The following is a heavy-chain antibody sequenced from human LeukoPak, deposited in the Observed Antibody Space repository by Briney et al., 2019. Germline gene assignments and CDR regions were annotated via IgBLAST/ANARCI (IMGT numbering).Heavy chain of an antibody. CDR3: ARAPRSWGVDY. J-gene: IGHJ4*02. Sequence: ASVTVSCKASGYTFTSYDFNWLRQATGQGPEWVGWMNPNSGATGYAQKFQGRITITSSPSINTAYMELTDLRSEDRAVYYCARAPRSWGVDYWGQGTLVTVSS. V-gene: IGHV1-8*01. CDR1: GYTFTSYD. D-gene: IGHD7-27*01. CDR2: MNPNSGAT.